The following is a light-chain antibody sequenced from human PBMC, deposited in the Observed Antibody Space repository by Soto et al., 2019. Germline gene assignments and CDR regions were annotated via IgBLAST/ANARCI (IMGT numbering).Light chain of an antibody. J-gene: IGLJ1*01. V-gene: IGLV2-14*01. CDR2: EVS. CDR1: SSDVGGYDF. Sequence: QSALTQPASVSGSPGQSITISCTGTSSDVGGYDFVSWYQHHPGKAPKLIIYEVSTRPSGVSNRFSGSKSGNTDSLTISGLQAEDEADYYCSSYTSDWGVFGTGTKLTVL. CDR3: SSYTSDWGV.